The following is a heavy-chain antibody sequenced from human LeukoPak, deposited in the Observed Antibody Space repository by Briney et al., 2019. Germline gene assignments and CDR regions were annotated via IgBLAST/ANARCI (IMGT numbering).Heavy chain of an antibody. V-gene: IGHV3-7*01. CDR3: ARDRDPRNNYFDY. CDR2: MRQDGNEK. Sequence: GGSLRLSCAATGFTFSSYWMTWVRQAPGKGLGWVANMRQDGNEKYYLYSLNGRFTISRDNAKNSLYLQMNSLTAEDTALYYCARDRDPRNNYFDYWGQGTLVTVSS. J-gene: IGHJ4*02. D-gene: IGHD1-14*01. CDR1: GFTFSSYW.